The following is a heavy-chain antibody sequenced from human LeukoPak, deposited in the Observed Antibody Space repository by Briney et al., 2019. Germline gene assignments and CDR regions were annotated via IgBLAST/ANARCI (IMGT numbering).Heavy chain of an antibody. J-gene: IGHJ4*02. Sequence: GGSLRLSCAASGFKFYSYARHWVRQAPGKGLEWVASISFGGSEKYYRDSVKGRFTISRDNSKNTVSLQMNSLRPEDTAVYYCARSPGPAAVAFDCWGQGTLVTVSS. D-gene: IGHD2-2*01. V-gene: IGHV3-30*04. CDR3: ARSPGPAAVAFDC. CDR2: ISFGGSEK. CDR1: GFKFYSYA.